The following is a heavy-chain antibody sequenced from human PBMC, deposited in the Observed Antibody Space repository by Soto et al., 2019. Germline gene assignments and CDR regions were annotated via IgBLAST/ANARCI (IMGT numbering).Heavy chain of an antibody. V-gene: IGHV4-59*01. D-gene: IGHD3-22*01. CDR2: IYYSGST. J-gene: IGHJ5*02. CDR3: ARDGREAYYYDSSGYYGGAVNWFDP. Sequence: SETLSLTCTVSGGSISSYYWSWIRQPPGKGLEWIGYIYYSGSTNYNPSLKSRVTISVDTSKNQFSLKLSSVTAADTAVYYCARDGREAYYYDSSGYYGGAVNWFDPWGQGTLVTVSS. CDR1: GGSISSYY.